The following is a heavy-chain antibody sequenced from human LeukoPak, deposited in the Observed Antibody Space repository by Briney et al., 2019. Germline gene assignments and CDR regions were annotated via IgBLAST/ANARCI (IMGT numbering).Heavy chain of an antibody. Sequence: PSETLSLTCAVSAVSISSGHWWSSVRQPPGKGLDWLGEIYHSSSTNYNAALKIRVTTAVDTSKNQFSLKLNSMCVEDTAVYYWVTSITLAGWGVFDVWGQGTMVTVSS. CDR3: VTSITLAGWGVFDV. J-gene: IGHJ3*01. CDR2: IYHSSST. CDR1: AVSISSGHW. V-gene: IGHV4-4*02. D-gene: IGHD1-14*01.